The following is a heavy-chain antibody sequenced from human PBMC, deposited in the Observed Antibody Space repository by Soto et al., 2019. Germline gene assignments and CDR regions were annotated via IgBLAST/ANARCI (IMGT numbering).Heavy chain of an antibody. V-gene: IGHV4-39*01. CDR3: MIQPNTPMAGDD. CDR2: IYYSRTT. J-gene: IGHJ4*02. CDR1: GASISSPSYY. Sequence: QLLLQESGPGLVKPSETLSLTCTVSGASISSPSYYWGWVRLSPGKGLEWLGRIYYSRTTHYNPALETLVSLTVDISNILFPLNPASVPAADLTMYHFMIQPNTPMAGDDWGQGDLVTFPS. D-gene: IGHD6-19*01.